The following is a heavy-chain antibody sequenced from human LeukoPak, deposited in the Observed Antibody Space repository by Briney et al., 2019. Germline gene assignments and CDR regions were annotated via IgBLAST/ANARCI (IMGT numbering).Heavy chain of an antibody. CDR3: ARRVQMSSGSATSSTWFYP. D-gene: IGHD3-10*01. V-gene: IGHV4-59*11. Sequence: SETQSLTCTVSGDSISRLYWNWTRHPPGEGVEWIGHVHYSVRHNYNTRFKSRVPISQETARKQISLKLISLTAADTAVCFCARRVQMSSGSATSSTWFYPWGQATQVTDSP. CDR1: GDSISRLY. CDR2: VHYSVRH. J-gene: IGHJ5*02.